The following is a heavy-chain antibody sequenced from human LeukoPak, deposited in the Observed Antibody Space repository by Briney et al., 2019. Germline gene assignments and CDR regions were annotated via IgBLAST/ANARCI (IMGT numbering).Heavy chain of an antibody. D-gene: IGHD2-2*01. V-gene: IGHV3-7*01. CDR3: AKGRYCSSTSCLTGAFDI. J-gene: IGHJ3*02. CDR1: GFTSSSYW. Sequence: AGGSLRLSCAASGFTSSSYWMSWVRQAPGKGLEWVANIKQDGSEKYDVDSVKGRFTISRDNAKNSLYLQMHSLRAEDTAVYYCAKGRYCSSTSCLTGAFDIWGQGTMVTVSS. CDR2: IKQDGSEK.